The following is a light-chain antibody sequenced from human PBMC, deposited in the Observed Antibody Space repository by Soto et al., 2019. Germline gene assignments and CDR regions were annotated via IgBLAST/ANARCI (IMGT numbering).Light chain of an antibody. J-gene: IGKJ1*01. Sequence: EIVLTQSPATLSSFPGDRVTLSCRASQYINTRLAWYQHRPGQAPGLLIYGASTRATGIPARFSGSGSGTEFTLTITSLQSEDFAVYYCQQYNDWWTFGQGTKVDIK. CDR2: GAS. CDR1: QYINTR. V-gene: IGKV3-15*01. CDR3: QQYNDWWT.